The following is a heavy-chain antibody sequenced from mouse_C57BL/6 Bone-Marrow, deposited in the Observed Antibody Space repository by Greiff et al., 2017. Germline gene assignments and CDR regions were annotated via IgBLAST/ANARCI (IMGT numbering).Heavy chain of an antibody. CDR3: AKGARGYYYGSSYYAMDY. D-gene: IGHD1-1*01. CDR2: IWGDGST. Sequence: VKLVESGPGLVAPSQSLSITCTVSGFSLTSYGVSWVRQPPGKGLEWLGVIWGDGSTNYHSALISRLSISKDNSKSQVCLKLNSLQTDDTATYYCAKGARGYYYGSSYYAMDYWGQGTSVTVSS. CDR1: GFSLTSYG. V-gene: IGHV2-3*01. J-gene: IGHJ4*01.